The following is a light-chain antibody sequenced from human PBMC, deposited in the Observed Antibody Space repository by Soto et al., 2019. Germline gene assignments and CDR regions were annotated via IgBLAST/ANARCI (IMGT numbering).Light chain of an antibody. CDR1: QGIRHY. V-gene: IGKV1-27*01. CDR3: QNFDSAPQT. CDR2: EAS. J-gene: IGKJ1*01. Sequence: DIQMTQSPSSLSASVGDRVTITCRASQGIRHYLAWYQQKPGKVPKLLIYEASNLQSGVPSRFRGGGSGTDFPLTISSLQPEDVATYYCQNFDSAPQTFGQGTKVEIK.